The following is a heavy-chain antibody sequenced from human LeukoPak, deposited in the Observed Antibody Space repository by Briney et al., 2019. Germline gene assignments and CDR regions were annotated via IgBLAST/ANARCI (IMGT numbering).Heavy chain of an antibody. Sequence: ASVRVSCKASGYAFTGYDINWVRQATGQGLEWMGWMNPYTGDTGYAQKFQGRVTMTRNASVDTAYMELSGLRSEDTAVYYCTRGSLSGSSRDHWGQGTLVTVSS. CDR3: TRGSLSGSSRDH. J-gene: IGHJ4*02. CDR1: GYAFTGYD. CDR2: MNPYTGDT. D-gene: IGHD1-26*01. V-gene: IGHV1-8*01.